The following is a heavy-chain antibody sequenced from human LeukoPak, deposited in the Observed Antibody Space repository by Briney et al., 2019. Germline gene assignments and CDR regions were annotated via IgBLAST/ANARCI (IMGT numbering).Heavy chain of an antibody. CDR3: AKDRGSSWRYDAFDI. CDR1: GVTFSSYA. Sequence: PGGSLRLSCAAAGVTFSSYAMSWVRQAPGKGLEWVSAISGSGGSTYYADSVKGRFTISRDNSKNTLYLQMNSLRAEDTAVYYCAKDRGSSWRYDAFDIWGQGTMVTVSS. D-gene: IGHD6-13*01. J-gene: IGHJ3*02. V-gene: IGHV3-23*01. CDR2: ISGSGGST.